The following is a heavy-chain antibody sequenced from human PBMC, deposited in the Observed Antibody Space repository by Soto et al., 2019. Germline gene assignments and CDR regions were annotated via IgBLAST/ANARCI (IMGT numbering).Heavy chain of an antibody. D-gene: IGHD3-3*01. V-gene: IGHV3-15*07. J-gene: IGHJ4*02. CDR3: TTGIYDFWSGYYTLGYYFDY. CDR2: IKSKTDGGTT. CDR1: GFTFSNAW. Sequence: EVQLVESGGGLVKPGGSLRLSCAASGFTFSNAWMNWVRQAPGKGLEWVGRIKSKTDGGTTDYAAPVKGRFTISRDDSKNTLYPQMNSLKTEDTAVYYCTTGIYDFWSGYYTLGYYFDYWGQGTLVTVSS.